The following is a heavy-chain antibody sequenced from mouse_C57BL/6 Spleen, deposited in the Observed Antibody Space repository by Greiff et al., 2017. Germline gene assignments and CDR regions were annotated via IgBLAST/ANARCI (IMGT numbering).Heavy chain of an antibody. CDR1: GYTFTSYW. Sequence: QVQLKQPGAELVRPGTSVKLSCKASGYTFTSYWMHWVKQRPGQGLEWIGVIDPSDSYTNYNQKFKGKATLTVDTSSSTAYMQLSSLTSEDSAVYYCARRGYYGSSSWYFDVWGTGTTVTVSS. CDR3: ARRGYYGSSSWYFDV. D-gene: IGHD1-1*01. V-gene: IGHV1-59*01. CDR2: IDPSDSYT. J-gene: IGHJ1*03.